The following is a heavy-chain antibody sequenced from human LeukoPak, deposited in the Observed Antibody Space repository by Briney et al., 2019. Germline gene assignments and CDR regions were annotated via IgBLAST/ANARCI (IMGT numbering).Heavy chain of an antibody. V-gene: IGHV4-59*08. CDR2: IHYTGST. J-gene: IGHJ4*02. D-gene: IGHD6-13*01. Sequence: PSETLSLTCTVSGGSISDYYWSWIRHSPGTGLEWIAFIHYTGSTNHNPSLKSRVTISVDTSKNQFSLKLSSVTAADTAVYYCARLYSSSWYHFDYWGQGTLVTVSS. CDR3: ARLYSSSWYHFDY. CDR1: GGSISDYY.